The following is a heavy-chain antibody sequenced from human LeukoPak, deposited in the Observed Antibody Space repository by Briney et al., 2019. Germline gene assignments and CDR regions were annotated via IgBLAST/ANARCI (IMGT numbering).Heavy chain of an antibody. CDR1: GGSFSGYY. CDR2: INHSGST. D-gene: IGHD5-24*01. CDR3: ARSRKDIVRWLQFSFDY. Sequence: PSETLSLTCAVYGGSFSGYYWSWIRQPPGKGLEWIGEINHSGSTNYNPSLKSRVTISVDTSKNQFSLKLSSVTAADTAVYYCARSRKDIVRWLQFSFDYWGQGTLVTVSS. V-gene: IGHV4-34*01. J-gene: IGHJ4*02.